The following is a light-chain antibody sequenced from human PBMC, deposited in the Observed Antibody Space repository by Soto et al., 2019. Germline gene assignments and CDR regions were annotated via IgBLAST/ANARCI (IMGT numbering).Light chain of an antibody. Sequence: WYLQKPGKAPKLLIYKASSLESGVPSRFSGSGSGTEFTLTISSLQPDDFATYYCQQYNSYRTFGQGTKVDIK. CDR2: KAS. CDR3: QQYNSYRT. J-gene: IGKJ1*01. V-gene: IGKV1-5*03.